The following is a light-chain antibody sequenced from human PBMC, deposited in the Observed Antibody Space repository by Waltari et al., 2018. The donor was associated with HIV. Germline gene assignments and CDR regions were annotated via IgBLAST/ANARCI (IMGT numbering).Light chain of an antibody. V-gene: IGLV3-19*01. J-gene: IGLJ1*01. CDR2: GKN. CDR3: KTRDRSGNLYV. Sequence: SSEVTQDPAVSVALGQTVKITCQGENLRTYYASWYQQKPGQAPVLVSYGKNKRPAEIPDRFASSASRNTASLTITGAQAEDEADYYSKTRDRSGNLYVFGTGTTVTVL. CDR1: NLRTYY.